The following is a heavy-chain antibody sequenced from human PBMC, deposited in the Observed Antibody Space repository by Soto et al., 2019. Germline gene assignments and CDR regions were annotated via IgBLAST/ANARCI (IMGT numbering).Heavy chain of an antibody. V-gene: IGHV5-10-1*01. CDR1: GYSFTSYW. Sequence: GESLKISCKGSGYSFTSYWISWVRQMPGKGLEWMGRIDPSDSYTNYSPSFQGHVTISADKSISTAYLQWSSLKASDTAMYYCARTNQYYRSGSPPCMDLWGQGTTVTVSS. D-gene: IGHD3-10*01. CDR2: IDPSDSYT. CDR3: ARTNQYYRSGSPPCMDL. J-gene: IGHJ6*02.